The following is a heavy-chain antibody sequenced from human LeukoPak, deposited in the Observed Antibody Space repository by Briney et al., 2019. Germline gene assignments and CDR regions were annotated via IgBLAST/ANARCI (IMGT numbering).Heavy chain of an antibody. J-gene: IGHJ6*02. Sequence: ASVKVSCKASGYTFTSYGISWVRQAPGQGLEWMGWISAYIGNTNYAQKLQGGVTMTTDTSTSTAYMELRSLRSDDTAVYYCARDLYSSSAPRGYYYYGMDVWGQGTTVTVSS. V-gene: IGHV1-18*01. CDR2: ISAYIGNT. CDR1: GYTFTSYG. D-gene: IGHD6-6*01. CDR3: ARDLYSSSAPRGYYYYGMDV.